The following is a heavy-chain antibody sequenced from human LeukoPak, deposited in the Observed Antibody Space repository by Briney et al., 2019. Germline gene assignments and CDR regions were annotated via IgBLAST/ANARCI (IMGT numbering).Heavy chain of an antibody. CDR2: ISGSGGST. CDR1: GFTFSSYA. D-gene: IGHD6-19*01. V-gene: IGHV3-23*01. Sequence: GGSLRLSCAASGFTFSSYAMSWVLQAPGKGLEWVSAISGSGGSTYYADSVKGRFTISRDNSKNTLYLQMNSLRAEDTAVYYCAKGGGKQWLAHFDYWGQGTLVTVSS. J-gene: IGHJ4*02. CDR3: AKGGGKQWLAHFDY.